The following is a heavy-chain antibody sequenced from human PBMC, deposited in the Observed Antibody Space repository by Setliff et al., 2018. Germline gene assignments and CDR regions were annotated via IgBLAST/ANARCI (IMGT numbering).Heavy chain of an antibody. V-gene: IGHV1-18*01. CDR2: VSAYTGNT. D-gene: IGHD2-2*01. CDR3: SRLVRYCTSTSCQGASGAEF. J-gene: IGHJ4*02. Sequence: GASVKVSCKASGYTFSNYGITWVRQAPGQGLEWMGWVSAYTGNTKYAQKLQGRVTMTTDTSTSTAYLELRSLTSGDTAVYYCSRLVRYCTSTSCQGASGAEFWGQGTLVTVS. CDR1: GYTFSNYG.